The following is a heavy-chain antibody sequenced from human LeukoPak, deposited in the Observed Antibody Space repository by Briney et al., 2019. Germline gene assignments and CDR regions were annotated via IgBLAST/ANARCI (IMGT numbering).Heavy chain of an antibody. J-gene: IGHJ3*02. CDR2: ISSSSSYI. D-gene: IGHD3-22*01. Sequence: GGSLRLSCAASGFTFSSYSMNWVRQAPGKGLEWVSSISSSSSYIYYADSVKGRFTISRDNFKNTLYLQMNSLRVEDTAVYYCAKSWNYYDSSGDDALDIWGQGTMVTVSS. V-gene: IGHV3-21*04. CDR1: GFTFSSYS. CDR3: AKSWNYYDSSGDDALDI.